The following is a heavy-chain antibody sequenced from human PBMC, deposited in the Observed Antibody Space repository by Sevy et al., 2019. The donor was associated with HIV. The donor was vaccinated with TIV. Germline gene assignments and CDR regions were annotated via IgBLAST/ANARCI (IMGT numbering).Heavy chain of an antibody. CDR2: ISAYNGDT. J-gene: IGHJ2*01. CDR1: GYTFTSYG. Sequence: ASVKVSCKASGYTFTSYGISWVRQAPGQGLEWMGWISAYNGDTNYAQKLQGRVTMTTDTSTTTAYMELRSLRSDDTAVYSCARDHRVTATGTPGYFDLWRRGTLVTVSS. V-gene: IGHV1-18*01. D-gene: IGHD6-13*01. CDR3: ARDHRVTATGTPGYFDL.